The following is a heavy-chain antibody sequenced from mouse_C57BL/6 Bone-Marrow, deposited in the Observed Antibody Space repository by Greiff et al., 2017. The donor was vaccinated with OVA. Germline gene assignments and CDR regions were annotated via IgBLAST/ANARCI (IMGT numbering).Heavy chain of an antibody. Sequence: QVQLQQPGAELVKPGASVKLSCKASGYTFTSYWMHWVKQRPGQGLEWIGMIHPNSGRTNYNEKFKSKVTLTVDKSSSTAYMQLSSLTAEDSAVYYCASFLERNAMDYWGQGTSGTVSS. V-gene: IGHV1-64*01. CDR3: ASFLERNAMDY. CDR2: IHPNSGRT. J-gene: IGHJ4*01. CDR1: GYTFTSYW.